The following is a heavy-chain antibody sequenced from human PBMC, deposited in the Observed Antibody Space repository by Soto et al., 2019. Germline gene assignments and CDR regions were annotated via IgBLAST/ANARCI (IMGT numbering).Heavy chain of an antibody. D-gene: IGHD1-7*01. CDR1: GFTFSSDS. Sequence: VGSLRLSCADSGFTFSSDSMNWVRQAPLNGLEWVSSISSSSSYIYYADSVKGRFTISRDNAKNSLYLQMNSLRAEDTAVYYCESGLTGTTSHYYYYGMDVWGQGPTVTVSS. CDR2: ISSSSSYI. V-gene: IGHV3-21*01. J-gene: IGHJ6*02. CDR3: ESGLTGTTSHYYYYGMDV.